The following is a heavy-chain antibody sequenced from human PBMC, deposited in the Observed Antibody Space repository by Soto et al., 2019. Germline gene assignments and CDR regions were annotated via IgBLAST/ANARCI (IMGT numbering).Heavy chain of an antibody. V-gene: IGHV4-4*02. CDR2: IDYSGTT. Sequence: SETLSLTCAVSGGSISSHTWRSWVRQAPGKGLEWSGQIDYSGTTDYNPSLKNRVTISADKSANQVSLRLSSVTAADTAVYYCARLNGYCVSTNCHGYYGMDVWGQGTTVTVSS. D-gene: IGHD2-2*03. CDR1: GGSISSHTW. J-gene: IGHJ6*02. CDR3: ARLNGYCVSTNCHGYYGMDV.